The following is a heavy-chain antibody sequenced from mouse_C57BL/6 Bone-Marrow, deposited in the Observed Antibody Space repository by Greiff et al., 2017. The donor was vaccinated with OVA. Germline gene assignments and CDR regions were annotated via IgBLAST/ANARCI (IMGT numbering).Heavy chain of an antibody. CDR3: TREESNWSFDY. CDR1: GFTFSSYA. V-gene: IGHV5-9-1*02. D-gene: IGHD2-5*01. J-gene: IGHJ2*01. Sequence: EVNVVESGAGLVKPGGSLKLSCAASGFTFSSYAMSWVRQTPEKRLEWVAYISSGGDYIYYADTVKGRFTISRDNARNTLYLQMSSLKSEDTAMYYCTREESNWSFDYWGQGTTLTVSS. CDR2: ISSGGDYI.